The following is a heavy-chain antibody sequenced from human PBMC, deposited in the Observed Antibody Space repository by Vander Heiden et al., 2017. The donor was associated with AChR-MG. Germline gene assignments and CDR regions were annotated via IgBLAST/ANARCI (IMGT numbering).Heavy chain of an antibody. J-gene: IGHJ4*02. D-gene: IGHD3-9*01. V-gene: IGHV4-39*01. CDR3: AGLKFVLRYFDWLAYFDS. Sequence: QLQLQESGPGLVKPSETLSLTCSVSGDSTSNYGFHRGWTRQPPGKGLEWIGSLYFRGNTYYNPSLKSRVTISVDTSKNQFSLNLTSVTAADTALYYCAGLKFVLRYFDWLAYFDSWGQGALVTVSS. CDR2: LYFRGNT. CDR1: GDSTSNYGFH.